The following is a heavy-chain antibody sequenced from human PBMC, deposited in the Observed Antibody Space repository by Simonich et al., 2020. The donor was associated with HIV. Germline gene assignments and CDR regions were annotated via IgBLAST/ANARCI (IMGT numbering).Heavy chain of an antibody. D-gene: IGHD3-10*01. CDR3: ARGADTFWLGDFQH. CDR1: GGASSGYF. CDR2: INQSENT. J-gene: IGHJ1*01. V-gene: IGHV4-34*01. Sequence: QVQLQQWGAGLLKPSETLFLTCAVYGGASSGYFWTWIRQSPGKGLGWIGQINQSENTNYNPSLKSRVTISVDTSNNQFLLKVTSVTAADTAVYYCARGADTFWLGDFQHWGQGTLVTVSS.